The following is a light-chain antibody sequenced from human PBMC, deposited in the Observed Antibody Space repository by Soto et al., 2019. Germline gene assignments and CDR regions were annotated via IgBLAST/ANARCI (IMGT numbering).Light chain of an antibody. CDR1: QSVSSIY. J-gene: IGKJ3*01. Sequence: EIVLTQSPGTLSLSPGERDTLSCRASQSVSSIYLAWYQQKPGQAPRLRIYGASSRAAGIPDRFSGSGSGTDFTLTISRLEPDDFAVYYCQQYVRSPGSFTFGPGTKIDL. CDR2: GAS. CDR3: QQYVRSPGSFT. V-gene: IGKV3-20*01.